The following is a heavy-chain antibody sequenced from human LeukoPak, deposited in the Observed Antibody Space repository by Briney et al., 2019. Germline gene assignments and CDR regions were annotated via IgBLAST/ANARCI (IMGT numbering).Heavy chain of an antibody. J-gene: IGHJ4*02. Sequence: ASVKVSCKASGYTSTSYDINWVRQATGQGLEWMGWMNPNSGNTGYAQKFQGRVTMTRNTSISTAYMELSSLRSEDTAVYYCARASSWDTAPFDYWGQGTLATVSS. CDR2: MNPNSGNT. CDR3: ARASSWDTAPFDY. CDR1: GYTSTSYD. D-gene: IGHD6-13*01. V-gene: IGHV1-8*01.